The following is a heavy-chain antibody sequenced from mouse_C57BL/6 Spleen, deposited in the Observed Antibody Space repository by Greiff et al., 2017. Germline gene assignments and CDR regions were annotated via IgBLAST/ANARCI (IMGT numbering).Heavy chain of an antibody. CDR2: INPGSGGT. J-gene: IGHJ4*01. D-gene: IGHD3-1*01. Sequence: QVQLQQSGAELVRPGTSVKVSCKASGYAFTNYLIEWVKQRPGQGLEWIGVINPGSGGTNYNEKFKGKATLTADKSSSTAYMQLSSLTSEDSAVYFCARSELGSGYAMDYWGQGTSVTVSS. V-gene: IGHV1-54*01. CDR3: ARSELGSGYAMDY. CDR1: GYAFTNYL.